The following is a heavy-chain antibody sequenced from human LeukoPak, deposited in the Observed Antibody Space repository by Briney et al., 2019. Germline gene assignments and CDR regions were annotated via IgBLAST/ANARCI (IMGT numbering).Heavy chain of an antibody. Sequence: SEALSLTCTVSGGSISSSSYYWGWIRQPPGKGLEWIGSIYYSGSTYYNPSLKSRVTISVDTSKNQCSLKLSSVTAADTAVYYCARHVLDFWSGYSYFDYWGQGTLVTVSS. V-gene: IGHV4-39*01. D-gene: IGHD3-3*01. CDR1: GGSISSSSYY. CDR3: ARHVLDFWSGYSYFDY. J-gene: IGHJ4*02. CDR2: IYYSGST.